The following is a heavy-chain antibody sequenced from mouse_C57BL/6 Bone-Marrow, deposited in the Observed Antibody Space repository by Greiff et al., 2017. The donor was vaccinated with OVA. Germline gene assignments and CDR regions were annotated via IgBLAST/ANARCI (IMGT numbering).Heavy chain of an antibody. V-gene: IGHV1-15*01. CDR1: GYTFTDYE. J-gene: IGHJ4*01. CDR3: TKYLDY. Sequence: QVQLQQSGAELVRPGASVTLSCKASGYTFTDYEMHWVKQTPVHGLEWIGAIDPETGGTAYNQKFKGKAILTADKSSSTAYMQLRSLTSEDSAVYYCTKYLDYWGQGTSVTVSS. CDR2: IDPETGGT.